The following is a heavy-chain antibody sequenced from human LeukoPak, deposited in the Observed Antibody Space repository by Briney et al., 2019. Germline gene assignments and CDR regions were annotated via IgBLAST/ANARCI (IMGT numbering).Heavy chain of an antibody. Sequence: GASVKVSCKASGYTFTGYYMHWVRQAPGQGLEWMGRINPNSGGTNYAQKFQGRVTMTRDTSISTAYMELSRLRSDDTAVYYCARDSRGPLRVPAFDPWGQGTLVTVSS. CDR2: INPNSGGT. D-gene: IGHD5/OR15-5a*01. CDR1: GYTFTGYY. CDR3: ARDSRGPLRVPAFDP. V-gene: IGHV1-2*06. J-gene: IGHJ5*02.